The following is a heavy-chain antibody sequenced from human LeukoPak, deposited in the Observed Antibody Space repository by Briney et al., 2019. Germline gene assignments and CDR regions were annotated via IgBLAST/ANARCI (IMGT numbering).Heavy chain of an antibody. D-gene: IGHD5-12*01. CDR1: GFTFSVSW. Sequence: QSGGSLRLSCAASGFTFSVSWMSWVRQAPGKGLEWVSAISGSGGSTYYADSVKGRFTISRDNSKNTLYLQMNSLRAEDTAVYYCAKDLADIVATYYFDYWGQGTLVTVSS. CDR3: AKDLADIVATYYFDY. CDR2: ISGSGGST. V-gene: IGHV3-23*01. J-gene: IGHJ4*02.